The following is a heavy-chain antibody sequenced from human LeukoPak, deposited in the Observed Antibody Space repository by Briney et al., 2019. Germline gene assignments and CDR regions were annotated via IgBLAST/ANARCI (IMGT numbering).Heavy chain of an antibody. CDR2: TYYRSKWYN. D-gene: IGHD6-19*01. V-gene: IGHV6-1*01. J-gene: IGHJ4*02. CDR3: AREGYSSGWYARYYFDY. CDR1: GDSVSGHSAA. Sequence: SQTLSLTCAISGDSVSGHSAAWNWIRQSPSRGLEWLGRTYYRSKWYNDYAVSVKSRITINPDTSKNQFSLQLNSVTPEDTAVYYCAREGYSSGWYARYYFDYWGQGTLVTVSS.